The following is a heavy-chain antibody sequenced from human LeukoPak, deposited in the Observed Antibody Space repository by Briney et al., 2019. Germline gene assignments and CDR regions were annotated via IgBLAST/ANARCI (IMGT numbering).Heavy chain of an antibody. Sequence: PSETLSLTCTVSGGSIRSYYWSWIRQPPGKGLEWIGYIYDSGSTNYNPSLKSRVTISVDTSKSHFSLKLSSVTTADTAVYYCARQTGSSWYYAFDIWGQGAVVTVSS. CDR2: IYDSGST. CDR3: ARQTGSSWYYAFDI. J-gene: IGHJ3*02. D-gene: IGHD6-13*01. CDR1: GGSIRSYY. V-gene: IGHV4-59*08.